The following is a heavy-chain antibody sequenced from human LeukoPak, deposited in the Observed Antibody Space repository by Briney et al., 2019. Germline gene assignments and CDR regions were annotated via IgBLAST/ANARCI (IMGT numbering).Heavy chain of an antibody. CDR2: ISSNGGST. D-gene: IGHD6-13*01. CDR3: ARATGYSRPVYY. CDR1: GFTFSSYA. V-gene: IGHV3-64*01. J-gene: IGHJ4*02. Sequence: PGGSLRLSCAASGFTFSSYAMHWVRQAPGKGLEYVSAISSNGGSTYYANSVKGRFTISRDNSKNTLYLQIGSLRAEDMAVYYCARATGYSRPVYYWGQGTLVTVSS.